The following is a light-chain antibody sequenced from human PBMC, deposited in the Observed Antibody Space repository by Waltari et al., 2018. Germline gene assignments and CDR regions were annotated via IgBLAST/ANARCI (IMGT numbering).Light chain of an antibody. Sequence: DIQMTQSPSSLSASVGDRVTIPCRASQSNSSYLNWYQQKPGKAPKLLIYAASSLQSGVPSRFSGSGSGTDFTLTISSLQPEDFATYYCQQSYSTPGLFTFGPGTKVDIK. CDR3: QQSYSTPGLFT. CDR1: QSNSSY. CDR2: AAS. J-gene: IGKJ3*01. V-gene: IGKV1-39*01.